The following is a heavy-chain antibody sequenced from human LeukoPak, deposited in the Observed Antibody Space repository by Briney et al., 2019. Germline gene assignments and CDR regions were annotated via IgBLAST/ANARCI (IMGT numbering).Heavy chain of an antibody. V-gene: IGHV3-30*04. CDR3: AKARGATYGTYYFDY. CDR1: GFTFSSYS. CDR2: ISYNGDNR. Sequence: GGSLRLSCAASGFTFSSYSLHWVRQAPGRGLEWLAFISYNGDNRYFADSVKGRFTISRDNSKNTLYLQMNSLRAEDTAVYYCAKARGATYGTYYFDYWGQGTLVTVSS. D-gene: IGHD4/OR15-4a*01. J-gene: IGHJ4*02.